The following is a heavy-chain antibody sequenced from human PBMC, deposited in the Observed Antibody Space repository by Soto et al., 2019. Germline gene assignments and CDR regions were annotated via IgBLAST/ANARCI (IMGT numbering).Heavy chain of an antibody. D-gene: IGHD1-1*01. V-gene: IGHV3-23*01. CDR1: GFTFGSYA. CDR2: ISGSGGGT. Sequence: GGSLRLSCAASGFTFGSYAMSWVRQAPGKGLEWVSSISGSGGGTYYADSVKGRFTFSRDNSKNTLYLQMNSLRAEDTAVYYCAKFGMATTKRSPPYYIDYWGQGALVTVSS. J-gene: IGHJ4*02. CDR3: AKFGMATTKRSPPYYIDY.